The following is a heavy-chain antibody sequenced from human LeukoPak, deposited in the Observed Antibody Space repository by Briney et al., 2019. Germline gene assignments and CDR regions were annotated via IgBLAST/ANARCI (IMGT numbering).Heavy chain of an antibody. J-gene: IGHJ5*02. CDR3: ARGGFDP. V-gene: IGHV4-34*01. CDR2: INHSGST. CDR1: GGSFSGCY. Sequence: SETLSLTCAVYGGSFSGCYWSWIRQPPGKGLEWIGEINHSGSTNYNPSLKSRVTISVDTSKNQFSLKLSSVTAADTAVYYCARGGFDPWGQGTLVTVSS.